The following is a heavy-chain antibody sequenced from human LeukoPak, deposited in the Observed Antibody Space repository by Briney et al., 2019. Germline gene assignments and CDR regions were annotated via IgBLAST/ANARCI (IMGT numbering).Heavy chain of an antibody. CDR3: ARDLSSGAVVTYY. J-gene: IGHJ4*02. D-gene: IGHD4-23*01. CDR1: GFTFSDYY. Sequence: GESLRLSCAASGFTFSDYYMSWIRQAPGKGLEWVSYISSSGSTIYYADSVKGRFTISRDNAKNSLYLQMNSLRAEDTAVYYCARDLSSGAVVTYYWSQGTLVTVSS. CDR2: ISSSGSTI. V-gene: IGHV3-11*04.